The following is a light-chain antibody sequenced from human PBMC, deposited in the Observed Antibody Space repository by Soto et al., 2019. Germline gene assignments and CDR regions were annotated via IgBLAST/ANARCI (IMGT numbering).Light chain of an antibody. CDR2: DAS. V-gene: IGKV3-11*01. Sequence: IVLTQSPATLSLSPGERATLSRRASLSLGSYLAWYQHKPGQAPRLLIYDASNRATGIPARFSGSGSGTDFTLTISSLEAEDCAVYYCQQRSDWPPTFGQGTKLEIK. CDR3: QQRSDWPPT. CDR1: LSLGSY. J-gene: IGKJ2*01.